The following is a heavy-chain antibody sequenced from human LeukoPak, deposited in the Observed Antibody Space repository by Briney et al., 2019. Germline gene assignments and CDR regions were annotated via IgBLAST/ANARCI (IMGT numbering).Heavy chain of an antibody. CDR2: ISGSGGST. D-gene: IGHD3-10*01. CDR3: AKMVRGVINYMDV. V-gene: IGHV3-23*01. CDR1: GYTFTSYG. Sequence: SCKASGYTFTSYGMSWVRQAPGKGLEWVSAISGSGGSTYYADSVKGRFTISGDNSKNTLYLQMNSLRAEDTAVYYCAKMVRGVINYMDVWGKGTTVTISS. J-gene: IGHJ6*03.